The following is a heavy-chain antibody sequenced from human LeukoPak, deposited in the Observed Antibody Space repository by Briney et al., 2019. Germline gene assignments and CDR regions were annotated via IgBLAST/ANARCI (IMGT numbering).Heavy chain of an antibody. Sequence: SETLSLTCTVSGGSISSSSYYWGWIRQPPGEGLEWIGSIYYGGSTYYNPSLKSRVTISVDTSKNQFSLKLSSVTAADTAVYYCASRIVGATPGAFDIWGQGTMVTVSS. D-gene: IGHD1-26*01. CDR1: GGSISSSSYY. V-gene: IGHV4-39*01. J-gene: IGHJ3*02. CDR3: ASRIVGATPGAFDI. CDR2: IYYGGST.